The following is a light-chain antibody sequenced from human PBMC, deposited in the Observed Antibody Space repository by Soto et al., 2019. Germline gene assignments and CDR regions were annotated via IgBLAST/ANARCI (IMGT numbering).Light chain of an antibody. CDR1: QSIGSN. Sequence: EIVMTQSPATLSVSPGERATLSCRASQSIGSNLAWYQQKPGQAPRLVIYASSIRASDFPARFSGSGSGSEFTLTISRLEPEDFAVYYCQRYGSFGQGTKVDI. J-gene: IGKJ1*01. CDR3: QRYGS. CDR2: ASS. V-gene: IGKV3-15*01.